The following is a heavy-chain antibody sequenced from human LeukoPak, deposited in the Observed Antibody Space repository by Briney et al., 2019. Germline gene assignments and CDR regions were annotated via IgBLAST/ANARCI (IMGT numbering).Heavy chain of an antibody. V-gene: IGHV1-69*06. Sequence: SVKVSCKASGGTFSSYGVAWVRQAPGQGLEWMGGIIPMFDSANYAQSLQGRVTLTADRSTGTAYMELRSLRSEDTGVYYCARDYDSSGPQKNFFDFWGQGTLVTVSP. J-gene: IGHJ4*02. D-gene: IGHD3-22*01. CDR3: ARDYDSSGPQKNFFDF. CDR1: GGTFSSYG. CDR2: IIPMFDSA.